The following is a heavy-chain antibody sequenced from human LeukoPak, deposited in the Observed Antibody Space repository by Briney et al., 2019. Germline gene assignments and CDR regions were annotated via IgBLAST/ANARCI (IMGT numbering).Heavy chain of an antibody. CDR1: GFTFSSYA. J-gene: IGHJ6*02. V-gene: IGHV3-23*01. Sequence: PGGSLRLSCAASGFTFSSYAMSWVRQAPGKGLEWVSAISGSGGSTYYADSVKGRFTISRDNFKNTLYLQMNSLRAEDAAVYYCAKGGYCSSISCFYHYYGMDVWGQGTTVTVSS. D-gene: IGHD2-2*01. CDR3: AKGGYCSSISCFYHYYGMDV. CDR2: ISGSGGST.